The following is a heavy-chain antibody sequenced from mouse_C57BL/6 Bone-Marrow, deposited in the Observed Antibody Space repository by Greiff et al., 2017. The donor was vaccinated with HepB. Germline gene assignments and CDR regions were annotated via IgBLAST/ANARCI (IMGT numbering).Heavy chain of an antibody. V-gene: IGHV5-9-1*02. CDR3: TRDYYGSPGGYFDV. CDR2: ISSGGDYI. Sequence: EVKLVESGEGLVKPGGSLKLSCAASGFTFSSYAMSWVRQTPEKRLEWVAYISSGGDYIYYADTVKGRFTISRDNARNTLYLQMSSLKSEDTAMYYCTRDYYGSPGGYFDVWGTGTTVTVSS. D-gene: IGHD1-1*01. J-gene: IGHJ1*03. CDR1: GFTFSSYA.